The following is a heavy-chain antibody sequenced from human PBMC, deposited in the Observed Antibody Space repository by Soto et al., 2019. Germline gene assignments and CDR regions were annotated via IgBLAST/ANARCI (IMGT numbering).Heavy chain of an antibody. CDR2: ISGSGGST. CDR1: GFTFSSYA. J-gene: IGHJ5*02. D-gene: IGHD2-21*01. Sequence: EVQLLESGGGLVQPGGSLRLSCAASGFTFSSYAMSWVRQAPGKGLEWVSAISGSGGSTYYADSVKGRFTISRDNSKNQLYLPRNSLRAEDTAAYYCGNALAIPAHNWYDPWGQGTLVTVSS. V-gene: IGHV3-23*01. CDR3: GNALAIPAHNWYDP.